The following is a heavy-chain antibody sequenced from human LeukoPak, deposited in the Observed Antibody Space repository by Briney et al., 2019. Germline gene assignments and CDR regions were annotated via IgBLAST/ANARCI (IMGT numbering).Heavy chain of an antibody. CDR2: IPYDGSNK. CDR3: VRGAHSSSWLNFDY. Sequence: GESLRLSCAASGFTFSSYAMHWVRQAPGKGLEWVALIPYDGSNKYYADSVKGRFTVSRDNSKNTLYLQMNSLRAEDTAVYYCVRGAHSSSWLNFDYWGQGTLVTVSS. D-gene: IGHD6-13*01. J-gene: IGHJ4*02. V-gene: IGHV3-30*04. CDR1: GFTFSSYA.